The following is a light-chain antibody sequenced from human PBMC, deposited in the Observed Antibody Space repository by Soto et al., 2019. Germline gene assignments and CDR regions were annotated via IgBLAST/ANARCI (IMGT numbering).Light chain of an antibody. CDR2: GAS. CDR3: QQYNNWPPWT. CDR1: QSVSSK. V-gene: IGKV3-15*01. J-gene: IGKJ1*01. Sequence: EVEMTQSPATLSVSPGARAPLSCRASQSVSSKLAWYQQKPGQAPRLLIYGASTRATGIPARFSGSGSGTEFTLTISSLQSEDFAVYYCQQYNNWPPWTFGQGTKVDIK.